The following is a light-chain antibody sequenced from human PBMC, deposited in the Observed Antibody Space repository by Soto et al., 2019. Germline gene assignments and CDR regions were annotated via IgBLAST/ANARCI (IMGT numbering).Light chain of an antibody. Sequence: DVQMTQSPSTLSASVGDRVTITCRASQSISSWLAWYQQKPGKAPKLLIYKASTLESGVPSNFSGSGSGTEFTLTISSLQPEDFATYYCQQYNSYPWTFGQGPNVHIK. CDR3: QQYNSYPWT. CDR1: QSISSW. V-gene: IGKV1-5*03. J-gene: IGKJ1*01. CDR2: KAS.